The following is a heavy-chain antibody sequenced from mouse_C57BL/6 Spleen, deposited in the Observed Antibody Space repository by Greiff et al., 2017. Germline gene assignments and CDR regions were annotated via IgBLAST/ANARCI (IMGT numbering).Heavy chain of an antibody. CDR2: ISSGSSTI. J-gene: IGHJ1*03. V-gene: IGHV5-17*01. D-gene: IGHD2-10*01. CDR3: AKSYYGNRYFDV. Sequence: EVMLVESGGGLVKPGGSLKLSCAASGFTFSDYGMHWVRQAPEKGLEWVAYISSGSSTIYYADTVKGRFTISRDNAKNTLFLQMTSLRSEDTAMYYCAKSYYGNRYFDVLGTGTTGTVSS. CDR1: GFTFSDYG.